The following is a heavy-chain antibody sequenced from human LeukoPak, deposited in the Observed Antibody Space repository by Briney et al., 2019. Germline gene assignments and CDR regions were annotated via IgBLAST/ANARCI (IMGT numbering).Heavy chain of an antibody. CDR3: RQYYQDSSGLKGY. CDR2: IRSKANSYAT. V-gene: IGHV3-73*01. Sequence: AGGSLKLSCAASGFTFSGSAIHWVRQASGKGLEWVGRIRSKANSYATVYAASVKGRFTISRDDSKNTAYLQMNSLKTEDTAVYYCRQYYQDSSGLKGYWGQGTLVTVSS. J-gene: IGHJ4*02. D-gene: IGHD3-22*01. CDR1: GFTFSGSA.